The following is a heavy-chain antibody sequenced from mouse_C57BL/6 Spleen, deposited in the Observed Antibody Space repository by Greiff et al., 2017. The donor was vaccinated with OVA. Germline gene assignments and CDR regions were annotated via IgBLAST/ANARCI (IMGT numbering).Heavy chain of an antibody. Sequence: QVQLQQPGAELVRPGYSVKLSCKASGYTFTSYWMHWVKQRPIQGLEWIGNIDPSDSETHYNQKFKDKATLTVDKSSSTAYMQLSSLTSEDSAVYYCARSGPVARDYWGQGTTLTVSS. CDR3: ARSGPVARDY. D-gene: IGHD1-1*01. CDR2: IDPSDSET. V-gene: IGHV1-52*01. CDR1: GYTFTSYW. J-gene: IGHJ2*01.